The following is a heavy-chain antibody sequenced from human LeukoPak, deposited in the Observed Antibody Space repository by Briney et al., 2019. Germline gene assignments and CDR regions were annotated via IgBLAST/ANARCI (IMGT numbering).Heavy chain of an antibody. CDR1: GYTFSGYY. CDR3: ARDYGRGFDI. D-gene: IGHD3-10*01. Sequence: ASVKVSCKASGYTFSGYYMHWVRQAPGQGLEWMGWINANNGGTNYAQKLQGRVTWTRDTSISTAYMELGRLRSDDTAVYYCARDYGRGFDIWGQGTMVTVSS. CDR2: INANNGGT. J-gene: IGHJ3*02. V-gene: IGHV1-2*02.